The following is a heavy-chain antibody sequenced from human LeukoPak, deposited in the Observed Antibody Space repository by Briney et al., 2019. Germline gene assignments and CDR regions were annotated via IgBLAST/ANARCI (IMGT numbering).Heavy chain of an antibody. V-gene: IGHV4-4*09. Sequence: PSETLSLTCTVSGGSISSYYWSWIRQPPGKGLEWIGYIYASGSTNYNPSLKSRVTISVDTSKNQFSLKLSSVTAADTAVYYCARVQVVVPAVTPNYYFDYWGQGTLVTVSS. CDR3: ARVQVVVPAVTPNYYFDY. D-gene: IGHD2-2*01. CDR1: GGSISSYY. J-gene: IGHJ4*02. CDR2: IYASGST.